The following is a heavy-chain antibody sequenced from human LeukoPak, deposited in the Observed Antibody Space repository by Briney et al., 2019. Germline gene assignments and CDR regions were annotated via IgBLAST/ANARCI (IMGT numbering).Heavy chain of an antibody. CDR2: IKDDGSGK. D-gene: IGHD5-18*01. V-gene: IGHV3-7*01. J-gene: IGHJ4*02. CDR1: GFTFSTSW. CDR3: TNLGYTD. Sequence: SGGSLRLSCAASGFTFSTSWMTWARQAPGKGLEWVASIKDDGSGKYYVGSVKGRFTISRDNAKNSLYLQMNSLGVEDTAVYYCTNLGYTDWGQGTLVTVSS.